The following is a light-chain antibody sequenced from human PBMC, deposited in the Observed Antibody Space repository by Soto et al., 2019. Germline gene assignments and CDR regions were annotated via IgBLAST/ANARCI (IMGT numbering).Light chain of an antibody. Sequence: DIQMTHSPSTLSASIRDRVIITFRSSQSISRRLAWYQHKPGKAPKLLIYDASTLASGVPLRFSGSGSGTEFTLTISNLQPDDFATYYCQQYNDYWTFGQGTKVDIK. J-gene: IGKJ1*01. CDR3: QQYNDYWT. CDR1: QSISRR. V-gene: IGKV1-5*01. CDR2: DAS.